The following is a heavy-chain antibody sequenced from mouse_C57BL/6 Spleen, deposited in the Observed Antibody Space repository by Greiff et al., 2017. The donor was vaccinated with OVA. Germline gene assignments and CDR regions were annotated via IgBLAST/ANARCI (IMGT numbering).Heavy chain of an antibody. D-gene: IGHD2-12*01. CDR2: INPGSGGT. CDR1: GYAFTNYL. V-gene: IGHV1-54*01. Sequence: QVQLQQSGAELVRPGTSVKVSCKASGYAFTNYLIEWVKQRPGQGLEWIGVINPGSGGTNYNEKFKGKATLTADKSSSTAYMQLSSLTSEDSAVYFCARSTEGDSSWFAYWGQGTLVTVSA. J-gene: IGHJ3*01. CDR3: ARSTEGDSSWFAY.